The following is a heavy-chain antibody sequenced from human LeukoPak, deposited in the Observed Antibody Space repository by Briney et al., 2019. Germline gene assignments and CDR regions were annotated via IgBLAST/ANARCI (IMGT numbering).Heavy chain of an antibody. CDR1: GYTFTSYG. CDR3: ARDAHYVWGSYRTRFDY. D-gene: IGHD3-16*02. V-gene: IGHV1-18*01. Sequence: ASAKVSCKASGYTFTSYGISWVRQAPGQGLEWMGWISAYNGNTNYARKLQGRVTMTTDTSTSTAYMELRSLRSDDTAVYYCARDAHYVWGSYRTRFDYWGQGTLVTVSS. CDR2: ISAYNGNT. J-gene: IGHJ4*02.